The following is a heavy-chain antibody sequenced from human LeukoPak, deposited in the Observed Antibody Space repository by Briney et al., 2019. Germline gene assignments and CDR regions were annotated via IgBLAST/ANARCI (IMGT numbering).Heavy chain of an antibody. Sequence: SETLSLTCAVYGGSFSGYYWSWIRQPPGKGLEWIGEINHSGSTNYNPSLKSRVTISVDTSKNQFSLKLSSVTAADTAVYYCARAGRGRGSGSYYRDYYYGMDVWGQGTTVTVSS. V-gene: IGHV4-34*01. CDR1: GGSFSGYY. D-gene: IGHD3-10*01. CDR2: INHSGST. J-gene: IGHJ6*02. CDR3: ARAGRGRGSGSYYRDYYYGMDV.